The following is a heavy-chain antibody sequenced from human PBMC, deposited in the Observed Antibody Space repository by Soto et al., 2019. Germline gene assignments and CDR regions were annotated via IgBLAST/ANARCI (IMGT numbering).Heavy chain of an antibody. CDR1: GGSISSGGYY. CDR3: ARSMHYSDGSNYSPFDY. V-gene: IGHV4-61*08. Sequence: SETLSLTCTVSGGSISSGGYYWSWIRQHPGTGLEWIGHFSYSGSTNYNPSLKSRVTISVDASKNQFSLRLSSLTAADTAVYYCARSMHYSDGSNYSPFDYWGQGTLVTVSS. CDR2: FSYSGST. D-gene: IGHD3-22*01. J-gene: IGHJ4*02.